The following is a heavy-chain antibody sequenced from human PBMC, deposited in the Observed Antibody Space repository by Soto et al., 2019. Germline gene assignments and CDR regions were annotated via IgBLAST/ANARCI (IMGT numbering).Heavy chain of an antibody. J-gene: IGHJ6*02. CDR2: IIPIFGTA. V-gene: IGHV1-69*13. CDR3: ARGRRIITIFDPYYYYGMDV. D-gene: IGHD3-3*01. CDR1: GGTFSSYA. Sequence: ASVKVSCKASGGTFSSYAISWVRQAPGQGLEWVGGIIPIFGTANYAQKFQGRVTITADESTSTAYMELSSLRSEDTAVYYCARGRRIITIFDPYYYYGMDVWGQGTTVTVSS.